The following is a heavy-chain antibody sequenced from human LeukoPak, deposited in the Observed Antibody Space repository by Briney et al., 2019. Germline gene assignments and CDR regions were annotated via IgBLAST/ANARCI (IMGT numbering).Heavy chain of an antibody. CDR2: IYPGDSDT. D-gene: IGHD2-21*02. CDR1: GYGFTSYW. Sequence: LGESLKISCKGSGYGFTSYWIGWVGQMPAKGLEWMGIIYPGDSDTRYSPSFQGQVTISADKSISTAYLQWSSLKALDTAMYYCASPAVVTATDPPIDWGQGTLVTVSS. CDR3: ASPAVVTATDPPID. J-gene: IGHJ4*02. V-gene: IGHV5-51*01.